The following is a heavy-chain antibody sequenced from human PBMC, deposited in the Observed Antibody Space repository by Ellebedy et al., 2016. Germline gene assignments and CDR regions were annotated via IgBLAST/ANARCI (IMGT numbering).Heavy chain of an antibody. D-gene: IGHD3/OR15-3a*01. CDR2: IYTSGST. V-gene: IGHV4-4*07. CDR1: GGSISSYY. Sequence: AGSLRLSXTVSGGSISSYYWSWIRQPAGKGLEWIGRIYTSGSTNYNPSLKSRVTMSVDTSKNQFSLKLSSVTAADTAVYYCARRTHYYYGMDVWGQGTTVTVSS. CDR3: ARRTHYYYGMDV. J-gene: IGHJ6*02.